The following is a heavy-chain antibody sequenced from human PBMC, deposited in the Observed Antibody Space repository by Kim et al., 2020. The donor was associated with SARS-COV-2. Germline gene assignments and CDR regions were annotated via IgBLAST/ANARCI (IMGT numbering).Heavy chain of an antibody. J-gene: IGHJ3*02. D-gene: IGHD2-21*02. Sequence: SETLSLTCTVSGGSISSYSWTWIRQPPGKGLEWIGYIYYSGSTNYNPSLKSRVTISVDTSKNQFSLKLSSVTATDTAVYYCARLEGDGRWVAFDIWGQGT. V-gene: IGHV4-59*08. CDR3: ARLEGDGRWVAFDI. CDR1: GGSISSYS. CDR2: IYYSGST.